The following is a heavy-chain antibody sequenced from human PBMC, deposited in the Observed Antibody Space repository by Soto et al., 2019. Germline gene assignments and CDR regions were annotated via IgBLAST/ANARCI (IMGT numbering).Heavy chain of an antibody. V-gene: IGHV1-46*01. Sequence: QVQLVQSGAEVKKPGASVKVSCKASGYTFTSYYMHWVRQAPGQGLEWMGIINPSGGSTSYAQKFQGRVTMTRHTSTSTVYMELSSLRSEDTAVYYCARDEREDYDILTGYYYAYFQHWGQGTLVTVSS. CDR3: ARDEREDYDILTGYYYAYFQH. J-gene: IGHJ1*01. CDR1: GYTFTSYY. CDR2: INPSGGST. D-gene: IGHD3-9*01.